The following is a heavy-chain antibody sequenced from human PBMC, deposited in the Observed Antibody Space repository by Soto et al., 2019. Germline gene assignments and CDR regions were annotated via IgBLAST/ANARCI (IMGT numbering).Heavy chain of an antibody. CDR1: GFSFGNHG. CDR3: VRTGPD. CDR2: ISFDDSNK. J-gene: IGHJ4*01. V-gene: IGHV3-30*03. Sequence: QVQLEESGGGIVQPGGSLRLSCVASGFSFGNHGMHWVRQARGKGLEWVALISFDDSNKKYADSVKGRFTPSIANSSNMLFLQMTRLSTDDTAVYYCVRTGPDWCHGTQVIVSS. D-gene: IGHD3-10*01.